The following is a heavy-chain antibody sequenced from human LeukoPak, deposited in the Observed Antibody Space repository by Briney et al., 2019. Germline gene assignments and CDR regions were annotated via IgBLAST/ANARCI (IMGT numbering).Heavy chain of an antibody. V-gene: IGHV4-30-4*08. J-gene: IGHJ4*02. CDR1: GGSISSGGYY. D-gene: IGHD3-10*01. CDR2: IYYSGST. CDR3: ARAPLIVVRGVIAPHFFDY. Sequence: SETLSLTCTVSGGSISSGGYYWSWIRQHTGKGLEWIGYIYYSGSTYYNPSLKSRVTISVDTSKNQFSLKLSSVTAADTAVYYCARAPLIVVRGVIAPHFFDYWGQGTLVTVSS.